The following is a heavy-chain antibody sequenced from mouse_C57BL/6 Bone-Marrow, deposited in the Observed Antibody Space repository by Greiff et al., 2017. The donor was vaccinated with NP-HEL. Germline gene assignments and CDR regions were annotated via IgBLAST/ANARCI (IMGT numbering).Heavy chain of an antibody. J-gene: IGHJ2*01. CDR3: ARYIAYYGRYYFDY. V-gene: IGHV7-3*01. CDR1: GFTFTDYY. Sequence: EVQVVESGGGLVQPGGSLSLSCAASGFTFTDYYMSWVRQPPGKALEWLGFIRNKANGYTTEYSASVKGRFTISRDNSQSILYLQMNALRAEDSATYYCARYIAYYGRYYFDYWGQGTTLTVSS. D-gene: IGHD1-1*01. CDR2: IRNKANGYTT.